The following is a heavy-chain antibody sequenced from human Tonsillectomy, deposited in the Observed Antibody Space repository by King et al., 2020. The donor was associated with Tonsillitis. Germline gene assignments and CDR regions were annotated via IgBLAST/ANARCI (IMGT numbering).Heavy chain of an antibody. CDR3: ARSVSGSFDY. Sequence: LQLQESGPGVMKPSETLSLTCTVSGCSIRSSDHYWAWIRQPPGKGLEWIGYMYYSGTMFYNPSLNSRITISGGTSENRFSLKFSSVTAADTAVYFCARSVSGSFDYWGQGALVTVSS. CDR2: MYYSGTM. V-gene: IGHV4-39*01. CDR1: GCSIRSSDHY. D-gene: IGHD1-26*01. J-gene: IGHJ4*02.